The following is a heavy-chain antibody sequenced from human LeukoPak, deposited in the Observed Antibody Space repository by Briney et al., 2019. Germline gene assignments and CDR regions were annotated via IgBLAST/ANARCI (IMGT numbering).Heavy chain of an antibody. J-gene: IGHJ5*02. Sequence: PGESLKISCKGSGYSFTSYWIGWVRQMPGKGLEWMGIIYPGDSDTRYSPSFQGQVTISADKSISTAYLQWSSLKASDTAMYYCARGTVFRYCSRTSCYGGPNWFDPWGQGTLVTVSS. CDR2: IYPGDSDT. V-gene: IGHV5-51*01. CDR1: GYSFTSYW. CDR3: ARGTVFRYCSRTSCYGGPNWFDP. D-gene: IGHD2-2*01.